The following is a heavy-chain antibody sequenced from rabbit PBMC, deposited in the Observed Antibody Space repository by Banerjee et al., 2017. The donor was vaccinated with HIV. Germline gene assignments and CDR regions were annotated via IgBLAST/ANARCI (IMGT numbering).Heavy chain of an antibody. Sequence: QSLEESGGDLVKPGASLTLTCTASGFSFSNKYYMCWVRQAPGKGLEWIACIYTGSSGTTYYANWVKGRFTISKSSSTTVTLQMTSLTAADTATYFCARTHYSGASYFWLWGPGTLVTVS. CDR1: GFSFSNKYY. V-gene: IGHV1S40*01. J-gene: IGHJ6*01. CDR2: IYTGSSGTT. CDR3: ARTHYSGASYFWL. D-gene: IGHD8-1*01.